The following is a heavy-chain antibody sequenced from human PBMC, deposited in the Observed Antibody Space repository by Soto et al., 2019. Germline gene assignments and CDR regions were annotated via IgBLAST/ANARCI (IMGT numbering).Heavy chain of an antibody. V-gene: IGHV4-34*01. J-gene: IGHJ4*02. CDR2: IKRSGST. CDR1: GGSFSGYY. D-gene: IGHD3-9*01. CDR3: ASGYYVILTGRDTQYYFDS. Sequence: PSETLSLTCAVYGGSFSGYYWSWIRQPPGKGLEWIGEIKRSGSTNYNPSLKRRGTISGDTSKNQFSLKLSSVTAADPAVYYCASGYYVILTGRDTQYYFDSRGPAALVTVSS.